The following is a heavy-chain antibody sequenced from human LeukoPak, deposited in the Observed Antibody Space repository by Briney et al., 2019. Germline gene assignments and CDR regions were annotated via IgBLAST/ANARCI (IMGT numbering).Heavy chain of an antibody. D-gene: IGHD3-22*01. CDR1: GGSFSGYY. J-gene: IGHJ4*02. CDR2: INHSGST. V-gene: IGHV4-34*01. Sequence: SETLSLTCAVYGGSFSGYYWSWIRQPPGKGLEWIGEINHSGSTNYNPSLKSRVTISVDTSKNQFSLKLSSVTAADTAVYYCARGRDYDSGWGQGTQVTVSS. CDR3: ARGRDYDSG.